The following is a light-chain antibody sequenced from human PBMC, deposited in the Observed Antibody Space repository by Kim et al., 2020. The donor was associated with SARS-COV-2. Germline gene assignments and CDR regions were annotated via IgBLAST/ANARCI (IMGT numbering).Light chain of an antibody. J-gene: IGKJ1*01. CDR1: QNVRNRY. CDR3: QQYGGSPQT. CDR2: GAS. V-gene: IGKV3-20*01. Sequence: SPGERPSLSCRASQNVRNRYLAWYQQKPGQPPRLLISGASRRATGIPDRFSGSGSGTDFTLTISRLEPEDFAVYYCQQYGGSPQTFGQGTKVDIK.